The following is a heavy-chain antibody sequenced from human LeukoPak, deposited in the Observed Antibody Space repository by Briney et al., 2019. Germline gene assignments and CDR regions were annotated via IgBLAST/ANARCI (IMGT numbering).Heavy chain of an antibody. V-gene: IGHV1-69*01. D-gene: IGHD2-21*01. J-gene: IGHJ4*02. CDR1: GGTFSSYA. Sequence: SVKVSCKASGGTFSSYAISWVRQAPGQGLEWMGGIIPIFGTANYAQKFQGRVTITADESTSTAYMELSSLRSEDTAVYYCARSNCGPCVGHFDYWGQGTLVTVSS. CDR2: IIPIFGTA. CDR3: ARSNCGPCVGHFDY.